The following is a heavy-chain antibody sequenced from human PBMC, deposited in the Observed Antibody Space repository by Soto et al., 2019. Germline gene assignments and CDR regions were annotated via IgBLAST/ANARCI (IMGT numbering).Heavy chain of an antibody. CDR3: ASYRNYGDYVDY. Sequence: GGSLRLSCAASGFTVSSNYMSWVRQAPGKGLEWVSVIYSGGSTYYADSVKGRFTISRDNSKNTLYLQMNSLRAEDTAVYYCASYRNYGDYVDYWGQGTLVTVSS. CDR2: IYSGGST. CDR1: GFTVSSNY. V-gene: IGHV3-66*01. J-gene: IGHJ4*02. D-gene: IGHD4-17*01.